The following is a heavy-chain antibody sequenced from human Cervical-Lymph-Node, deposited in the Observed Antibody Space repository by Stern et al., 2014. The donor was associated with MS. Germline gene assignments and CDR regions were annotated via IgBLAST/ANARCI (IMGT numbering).Heavy chain of an antibody. V-gene: IGHV3-30*04. D-gene: IGHD3-16*01. Sequence: DQLVESGGGAVQPGRYLRLSCAASGFIFSNSAMHWVRQAPGKGLEWVSTITFDGSSRYYTDSVKGRFTISRVNSENTLSLQLNTPRPDDTAVYYCASGTSNEFGPFDMWGQGAMVTVSS. J-gene: IGHJ3*02. CDR3: ASGTSNEFGPFDM. CDR2: ITFDGSSR. CDR1: GFIFSNSA.